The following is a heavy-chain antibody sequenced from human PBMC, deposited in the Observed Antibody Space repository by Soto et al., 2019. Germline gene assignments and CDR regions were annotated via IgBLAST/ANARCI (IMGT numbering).Heavy chain of an antibody. Sequence: SVKVSCKASGGSFTYTLSWVRQAPGQGLEWMGGIIPIFGTTNYAQKFQGRVTITADESTKTAYMELSTLRSEDTAVYYCARLHSHGTYGMDVWGQGTTVTVSS. D-gene: IGHD5-18*01. CDR2: IIPIFGTT. CDR3: ARLHSHGTYGMDV. J-gene: IGHJ6*02. V-gene: IGHV1-69*13. CDR1: GGSFTYT.